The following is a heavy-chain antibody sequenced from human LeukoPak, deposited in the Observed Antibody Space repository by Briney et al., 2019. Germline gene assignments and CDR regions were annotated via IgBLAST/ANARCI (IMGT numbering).Heavy chain of an antibody. V-gene: IGHV4-39*07. CDR2: IYYSGST. D-gene: IGHD3-22*01. J-gene: IGHJ5*02. CDR3: ARFRGGSDSRGFDP. CDR1: GGSISTSSYF. Sequence: SETLSLTCTVSGGSISTSSYFWGWIRQPPGTELEWIGIIYYSGSTYYNPSLKSRVTISLDTSKNQFSLKLTSVTAADTAVYYCARFRGGSDSRGFDPWGQGTLVTVSS.